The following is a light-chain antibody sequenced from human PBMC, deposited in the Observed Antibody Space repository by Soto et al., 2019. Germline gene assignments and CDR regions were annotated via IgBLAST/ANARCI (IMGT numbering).Light chain of an antibody. Sequence: QSVLTQPPSVSGAPGQRVTISCTGSSSNIGAGYDVHWYHQLPGTAPKLLIYGNSNRPSGVPDRFSGSKSGTSASLAITGLQAEDAADYYCHSYDSSLSGYVFGSGTKLTVL. CDR3: HSYDSSLSGYV. J-gene: IGLJ1*01. CDR2: GNS. V-gene: IGLV1-40*01. CDR1: SSNIGAGYD.